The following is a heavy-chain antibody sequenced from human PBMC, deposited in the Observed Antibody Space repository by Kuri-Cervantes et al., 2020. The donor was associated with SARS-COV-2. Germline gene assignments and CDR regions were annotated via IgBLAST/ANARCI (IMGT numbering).Heavy chain of an antibody. V-gene: IGHV3-15*01. CDR2: IKSKTDGGTT. J-gene: IGHJ4*02. CDR3: AKDRSGSYRGPFDY. Sequence: GGSLRLSCAASGFTFSNAWMSWVRQAPGKGLEWVGRIKSKTDGGTTDYAAPVKGRFTISRDDSKNTLYLQMNSLRAEDTAVYYCAKDRSGSYRGPFDYWGQGTLVTVSS. D-gene: IGHD1-26*01. CDR1: GFTFSNAW.